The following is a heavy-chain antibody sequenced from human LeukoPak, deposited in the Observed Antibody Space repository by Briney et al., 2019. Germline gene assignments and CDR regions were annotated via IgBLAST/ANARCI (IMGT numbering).Heavy chain of an antibody. D-gene: IGHD2-8*01. CDR2: MNPNSGGT. J-gene: IGHJ4*02. CDR1: GYTFTDYY. CDR3: ARGLYCSNGVCHTEFDH. V-gene: IGHV1-2*02. Sequence: GASVKVSCKASGYTFTDYYIQWVRQAPGQGLEWMGWMNPNSGGTNYAQKFKGRVTMTRDTSISTAYMEVSGLRSDDTAIYFCARGLYCSNGVCHTEFDHWDQGTLVTVSS.